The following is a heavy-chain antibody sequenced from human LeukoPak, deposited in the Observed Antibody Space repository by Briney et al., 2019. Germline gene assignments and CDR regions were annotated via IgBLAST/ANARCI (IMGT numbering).Heavy chain of an antibody. CDR1: GFAFSNAW. V-gene: IGHV3-15*01. CDR3: TTPSDYGAFDH. Sequence: GGSLRLSCAASGFAFSNAWMNWVRQSPGRGLEWVGLLKSKNDGGTTDYAASVNGRFTISRDDTKSTLFLHMNSLNAEDTAVYYCTTPSDYGAFDHWGQGTLLTVSS. D-gene: IGHD4-17*01. CDR2: LKSKNDGGTT. J-gene: IGHJ4*02.